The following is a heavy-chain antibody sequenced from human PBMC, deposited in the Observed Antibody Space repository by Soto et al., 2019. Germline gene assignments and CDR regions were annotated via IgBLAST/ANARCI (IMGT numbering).Heavy chain of an antibody. Sequence: PSETLSLTCTVSGGSISSGGYYWSWIRQHPGKGLEWIGYIYYSGSTYYNPSLKSRVTISVDTSKNQFSLKLSSVTAADTAVYYCARVIRDFYGSASQNWFDLWGQGTLVTVSS. V-gene: IGHV4-31*03. CDR3: ARVIRDFYGSASQNWFDL. CDR1: GGSISSGGYY. D-gene: IGHD3-10*01. CDR2: IYYSGST. J-gene: IGHJ5*02.